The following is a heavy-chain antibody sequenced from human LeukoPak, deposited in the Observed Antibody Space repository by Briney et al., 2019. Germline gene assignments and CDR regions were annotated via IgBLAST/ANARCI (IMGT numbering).Heavy chain of an antibody. V-gene: IGHV1-2*06. J-gene: IGHJ4*02. D-gene: IGHD6-13*01. CDR3: ARDQGSLTRSWYTGY. CDR2: INPYSGDT. Sequence: ASVKVSCKASGYTFTGYHIHCVRQAPGQGLEWMGRINPYSGDTNFAQKFQGRVTMTRDTSITTSYMDLSRLTPDDTAVYFCARDQGSLTRSWYTGYWGQGTQVTVSS. CDR1: GYTFTGYH.